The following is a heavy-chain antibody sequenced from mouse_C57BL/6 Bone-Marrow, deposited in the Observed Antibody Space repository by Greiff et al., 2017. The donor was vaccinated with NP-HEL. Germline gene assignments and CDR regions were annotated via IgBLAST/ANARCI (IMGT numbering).Heavy chain of an antibody. D-gene: IGHD1-3*01. Sequence: VQLKESGPGLVKPSQSLSLTCSVTGYSITSGYYWNWIRQFPGNKLEWMGYISYDGSNNYNPSLKNRISITRDTSKNQFFLKLNSVTTEDTATYYCARGGYISYAMDYWGQGTSVTVSS. V-gene: IGHV3-6*01. J-gene: IGHJ4*01. CDR2: ISYDGSN. CDR3: ARGGYISYAMDY. CDR1: GYSITSGYY.